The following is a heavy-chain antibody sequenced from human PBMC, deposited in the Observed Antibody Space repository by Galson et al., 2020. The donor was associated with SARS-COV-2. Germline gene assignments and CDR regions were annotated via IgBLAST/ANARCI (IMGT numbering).Heavy chain of an antibody. J-gene: IGHJ3*02. CDR1: GFTFSSYA. D-gene: IGHD3-10*01. CDR2: ISYDGSNK. Sequence: GGSLRLSCAASGFTFSSYAMHWVRQAPGKGLEWVAVISYDGSNKYYVDSVKGRFTISRDNSKNTLYLQMNSLRAEDTAVYYCASEGFGADAFDIWGQGTMVTVSS. CDR3: ASEGFGADAFDI. V-gene: IGHV3-30*04.